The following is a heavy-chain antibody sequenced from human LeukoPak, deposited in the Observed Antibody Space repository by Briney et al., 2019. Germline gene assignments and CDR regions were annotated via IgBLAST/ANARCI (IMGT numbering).Heavy chain of an antibody. CDR1: GFTFSSYR. CDR3: ARPSSSWYYFDY. Sequence: PGGSLRLSCAASGFTFSSYRMNWVRQAPGKGLEWVSSISSSSSYIYYADSVKGRFTISRDNAKNSLYLQMNSLRAEDTAVYYCARPSSSWYYFDYWGQGTLVTVSS. CDR2: ISSSSSYI. J-gene: IGHJ4*02. V-gene: IGHV3-21*01. D-gene: IGHD6-13*01.